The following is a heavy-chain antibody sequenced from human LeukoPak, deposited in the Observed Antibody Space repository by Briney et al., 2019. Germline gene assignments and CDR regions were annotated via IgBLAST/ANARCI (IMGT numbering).Heavy chain of an antibody. V-gene: IGHV4-39*01. Sequence: TSETLSLTCTVSGGSISSSSYYWAWIRQPPGKGLEWIGSIYYTGITYYNSSLKSRVSMSVDTSKNQFSLKLSSVTAADTAVYYCARQKVGPVYEDYWGQGTLVTVSS. CDR2: IYYTGIT. D-gene: IGHD5/OR15-5a*01. J-gene: IGHJ4*02. CDR1: GGSISSSSYY. CDR3: ARQKVGPVYEDY.